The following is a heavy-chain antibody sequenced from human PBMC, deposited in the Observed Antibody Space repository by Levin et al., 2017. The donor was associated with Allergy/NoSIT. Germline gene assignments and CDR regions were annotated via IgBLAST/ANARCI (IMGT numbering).Heavy chain of an antibody. CDR3: ARGSVYCSGGTCYSDTPDSFDI. CDR2: ISPYNGNT. Sequence: AASVKVSCKASGYPFISYAISWVRQAPGQGLEWMGWISPYNGNTDYAQNPQGRVTLTTETSTNTAYMELRSLRSDDTARYYCARGSVYCSGGTCYSDTPDSFDIWGQGTMVTVSS. CDR1: GYPFISYA. V-gene: IGHV1-18*01. D-gene: IGHD2-15*01. J-gene: IGHJ3*02.